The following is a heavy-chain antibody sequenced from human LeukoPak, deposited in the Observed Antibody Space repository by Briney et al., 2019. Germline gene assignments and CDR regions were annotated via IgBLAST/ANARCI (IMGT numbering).Heavy chain of an antibody. CDR1: GYSFTSYW. Sequence: GESLKISCKGSGYSFTSYWIGWVRQMPGKGLEWMGIIYPGDSDTRYSPSFQGQVTISADKSISTAYLQWSSLKASDTAMYYCAVTVIAAAGTNLFDYWGQGTLVTVSS. CDR3: AVTVIAAAGTNLFDY. D-gene: IGHD6-13*01. CDR2: IYPGDSDT. V-gene: IGHV5-51*01. J-gene: IGHJ4*02.